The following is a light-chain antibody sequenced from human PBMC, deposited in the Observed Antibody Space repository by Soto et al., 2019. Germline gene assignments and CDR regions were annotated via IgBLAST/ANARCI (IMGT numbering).Light chain of an antibody. J-gene: IGKJ1*01. CDR1: QSVSSSY. CDR2: GAS. Sequence: EIVLTQSPGTLSLSPGERATLSCRASQSVSSSYLAWYQQKPGQAPRLRIYGASSRATGIPDRFSGSGSGTDFTLTISRLVPEEFAVYYCQQYGSSPQTFGQGTKVDIK. CDR3: QQYGSSPQT. V-gene: IGKV3-20*01.